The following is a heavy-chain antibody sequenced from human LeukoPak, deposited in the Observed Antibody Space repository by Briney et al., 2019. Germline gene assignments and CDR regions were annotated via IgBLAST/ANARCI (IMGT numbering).Heavy chain of an antibody. CDR3: ARFDGATVG. Sequence: AASVKVSCKASGYTFTDYYMHWVRQAPGQGLEWMGWINPNSGGTDYAQKFQGRVTMTRDTSISTAYMDLSRLRSDDPAVYYCARFDGATVGWGQGTLVTVSS. CDR2: INPNSGGT. J-gene: IGHJ4*02. V-gene: IGHV1-2*02. CDR1: GYTFTDYY. D-gene: IGHD4-23*01.